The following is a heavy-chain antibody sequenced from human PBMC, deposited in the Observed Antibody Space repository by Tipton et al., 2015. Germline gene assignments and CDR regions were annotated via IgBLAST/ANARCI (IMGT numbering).Heavy chain of an antibody. CDR3: ARARGRHGGLFDS. CDR2: ISHGGNT. V-gene: IGHV4-38-2*01. CDR1: GYSIGGAYH. D-gene: IGHD4-23*01. Sequence: TLSLTCAVSGYSIGGAYHWDWIRQPPGKGLEWIGTISHGGNTFYNPSLKSRVTISVDTSKTQFSLKMSSVTASDTAVYYCARARGRHGGLFDSWGQGILVTVSS. J-gene: IGHJ4*02.